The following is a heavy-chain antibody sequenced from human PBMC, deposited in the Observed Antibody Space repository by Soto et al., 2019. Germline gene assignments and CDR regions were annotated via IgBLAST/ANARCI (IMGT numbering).Heavy chain of an antibody. CDR3: AKDRGRGYDWFDS. J-gene: IGHJ5*01. Sequence: EVQLLESGGGLVQPGGSLRLSCAASGFTFSSYAMSWVRQAPGKGLEWVSAISGSGGSTFYADSVKGRFTISRDTSKNTLFLQMNSLRAEDTAGYYCAKDRGRGYDWFDSGGQGTLVTVSS. D-gene: IGHD5-12*01. CDR1: GFTFSSYA. V-gene: IGHV3-23*01. CDR2: ISGSGGST.